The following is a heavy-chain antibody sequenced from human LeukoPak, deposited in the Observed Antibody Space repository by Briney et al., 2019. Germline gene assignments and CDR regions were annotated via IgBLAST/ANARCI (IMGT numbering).Heavy chain of an antibody. CDR3: ASARLYGSGNYPFDY. J-gene: IGHJ4*02. CDR1: GGSFSAYY. D-gene: IGHD3-10*01. CDR2: IHYRGSS. Sequence: PSETLSLTCSVSGGSFSAYYWSWIRQPPGKGLEWIGYIHYRGSSNYNPSLKNRVTISIDTSKNQFSLKLRSVTAADTAVHYCASARLYGSGNYPFDYWGQGTLVTVSS. V-gene: IGHV4-59*01.